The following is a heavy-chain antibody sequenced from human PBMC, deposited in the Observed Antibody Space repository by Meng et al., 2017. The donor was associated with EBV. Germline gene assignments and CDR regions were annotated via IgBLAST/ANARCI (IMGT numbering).Heavy chain of an antibody. CDR3: ARVEGSGSYYNSHEYFQH. D-gene: IGHD3-10*01. CDR1: GGTFSSYA. Sequence: QGRRVDAGAEVKKPGALVKVSCKASGGTFSSYAISWVRQAPGQGLEWMGGIIPIFGTANYAQKFQGRVTITADESTSTAYMELSSLRSEDTAVYYCARVEGSGSYYNSHEYFQHWGQGTLVTVSS. J-gene: IGHJ1*01. V-gene: IGHV1-69*12. CDR2: IIPIFGTA.